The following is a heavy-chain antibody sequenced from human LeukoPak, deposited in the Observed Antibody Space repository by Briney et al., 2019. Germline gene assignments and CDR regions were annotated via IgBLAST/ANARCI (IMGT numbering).Heavy chain of an antibody. CDR2: MNPNSGNT. Sequence: ASVKVSCKASGYTFTSYDINWVRQATGQGLEWMGWMNPNSGNTGYAQKFQGRVTMTRNASISTAYMELSSLRSEDTAVYYCARSETDSIAAAGTGWFDPWGQGTLVTVSS. D-gene: IGHD6-13*01. CDR1: GYTFTSYD. CDR3: ARSETDSIAAAGTGWFDP. J-gene: IGHJ5*02. V-gene: IGHV1-8*01.